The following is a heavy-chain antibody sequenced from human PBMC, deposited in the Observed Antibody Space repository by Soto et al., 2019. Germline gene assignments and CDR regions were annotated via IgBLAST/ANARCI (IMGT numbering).Heavy chain of an antibody. Sequence: SETLSLTCTVSGGSIRRGSYFWSWIRQHPGRGLEWIGYIYHTGSTYYNPSLKSRITISVDTSKNQFSLRLTSVTAADTAVYYCARLRKPAAGSSWGQGTLVTVSS. D-gene: IGHD6-13*01. CDR2: IYHTGST. J-gene: IGHJ4*02. CDR1: GGSIRRGSYF. V-gene: IGHV4-31*03. CDR3: ARLRKPAAGSS.